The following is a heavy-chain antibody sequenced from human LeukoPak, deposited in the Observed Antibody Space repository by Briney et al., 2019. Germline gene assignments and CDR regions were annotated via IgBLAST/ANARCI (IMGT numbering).Heavy chain of an antibody. CDR2: ISSSSSTI. CDR1: GFTFSSYS. J-gene: IGHJ4*02. V-gene: IGHV3-48*04. D-gene: IGHD1-1*01. CDR3: AKDNRYNWNDGGGYDY. Sequence: GGSLRLSCAASGFTFSSYSMNWVRQAPGKGLEWVSYISSSSSTIYYADSVKGRFTISRDNAKNSLYLQMNSLRAEDTAFYYCAKDNRYNWNDGGGYDYWGQGTLVTVSS.